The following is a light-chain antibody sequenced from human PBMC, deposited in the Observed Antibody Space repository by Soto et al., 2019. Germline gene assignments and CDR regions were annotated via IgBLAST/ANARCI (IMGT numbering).Light chain of an antibody. Sequence: EIVLTPTPGTRSLSTGESDTLSCRASQSVSSSYLAWYQQKPGQAPRLLIYGASSRATGIPDRFSGSGSGTDFTLTISRLEPEDFAVYYCQQYGSSLWTFGQGNKVDIK. CDR3: QQYGSSLWT. J-gene: IGKJ1*01. CDR1: QSVSSSY. CDR2: GAS. V-gene: IGKV3-20*01.